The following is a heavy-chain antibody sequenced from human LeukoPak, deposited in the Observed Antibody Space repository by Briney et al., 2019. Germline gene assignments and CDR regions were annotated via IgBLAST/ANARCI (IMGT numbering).Heavy chain of an antibody. Sequence: PSETLSLTCTVSGGSLTSSSNWGWIRPPPGKGLDWFGSIFYSGSTFYSPSLKSRITISVDTSKNQFSLKLNSVTAADTAIYYCARHEKVYGASFDYWGQGTLVTVSS. CDR3: ARHEKVYGASFDY. CDR2: IFYSGST. J-gene: IGHJ4*02. V-gene: IGHV4-39*01. CDR1: GGSLTSSSN. D-gene: IGHD2-8*01.